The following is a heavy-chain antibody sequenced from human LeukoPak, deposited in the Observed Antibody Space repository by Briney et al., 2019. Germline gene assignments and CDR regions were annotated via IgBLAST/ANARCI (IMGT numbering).Heavy chain of an antibody. V-gene: IGHV3-48*04. Sequence: GGSLRLSCAASGFTFSSYSMNWVRQAPWKGLEWVSYISSSSSTIYYADSVKGRFTISRDNAKNSLYLQMNSLRAEEMAVYYCAKDALPYCGGDCSFDYWGQGTLVTVSS. CDR1: GFTFSSYS. J-gene: IGHJ4*02. CDR3: AKDALPYCGGDCSFDY. CDR2: ISSSSSTI. D-gene: IGHD2-21*01.